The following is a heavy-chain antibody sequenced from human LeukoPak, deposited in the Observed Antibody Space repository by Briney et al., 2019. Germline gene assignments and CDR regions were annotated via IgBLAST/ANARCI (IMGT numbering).Heavy chain of an antibody. CDR2: ISSSSSYI. J-gene: IGHJ4*02. V-gene: IGHV3-21*01. CDR3: ARDREGMTTVTYFDY. Sequence: GGSLRLSCAASGFTFSGYSMKWVRQAPGKGLEGGSSISSSSSYIYYADSVKGRFTISRDNAKNSLYLQMNSLRAEDTAVYYCARDREGMTTVTYFDYWGQGTLVTVSS. CDR1: GFTFSGYS. D-gene: IGHD4-17*01.